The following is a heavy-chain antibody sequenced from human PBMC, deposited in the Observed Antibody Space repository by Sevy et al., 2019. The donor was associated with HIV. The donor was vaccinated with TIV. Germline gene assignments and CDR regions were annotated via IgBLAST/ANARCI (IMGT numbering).Heavy chain of an antibody. CDR3: TRQGNYYDSSGYYPHDAFDI. Sequence: GGSLRLSCAASGFTFSGSAMHWVRQASGKGLEWVGRIRSKANSYATEYAASVKGRFTISRDDSKNTAYLQMNSLKTEDTAVYYCTRQGNYYDSSGYYPHDAFDIWGHGTMVTVSS. CDR1: GFTFSGSA. CDR2: IRSKANSYAT. D-gene: IGHD3-22*01. V-gene: IGHV3-73*01. J-gene: IGHJ3*02.